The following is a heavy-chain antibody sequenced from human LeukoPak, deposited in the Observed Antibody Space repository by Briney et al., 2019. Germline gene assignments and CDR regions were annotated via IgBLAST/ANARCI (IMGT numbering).Heavy chain of an antibody. Sequence: SGGSLRLSCAASGFTFDDHAMHWVRHAPGKGLEWVSLISWDGGSTYYADSVKGRFTISRDNSKNSLYLQMNSLRAEDTALYYCAKTSGYEDLYYFDYWGQGTLVTVSS. J-gene: IGHJ4*02. CDR3: AKTSGYEDLYYFDY. CDR1: GFTFDDHA. V-gene: IGHV3-43D*03. CDR2: ISWDGGST. D-gene: IGHD6-25*01.